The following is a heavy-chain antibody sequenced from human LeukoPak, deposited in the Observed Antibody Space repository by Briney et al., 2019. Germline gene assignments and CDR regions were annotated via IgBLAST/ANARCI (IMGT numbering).Heavy chain of an antibody. CDR2: INPNSGGT. D-gene: IGHD4-17*01. V-gene: IGHV1-2*02. J-gene: IGHJ3*02. CDR3: AREATVTTKRAFDI. Sequence: ASMKVSCKASGYTFTGYYMHWVRQAPGQGLEWMGWINPNSGGTNYAQKFQGRVTMTRDTSISTAYMELSRLRSDDTAVYYCAREATVTTKRAFDIWGQGTMVTVSS. CDR1: GYTFTGYY.